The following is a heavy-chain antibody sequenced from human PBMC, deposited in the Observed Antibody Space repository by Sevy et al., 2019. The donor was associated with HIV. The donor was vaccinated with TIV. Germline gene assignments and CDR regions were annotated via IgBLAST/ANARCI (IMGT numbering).Heavy chain of an antibody. CDR2: IWHDGSSK. Sequence: GGSLRLSCAASGFTFSNYGMYWVRQAPGKGLEWVAIIWHDGSSKHYADSVKGRFTIHRENSKNALYLQMNNLRAEDTAVYYCARDGSVVSPYYYYAMDVWGQGTTVTVSS. CDR3: ARDGSVVSPYYYYAMDV. V-gene: IGHV3-33*07. J-gene: IGHJ6*02. CDR1: GFTFSNYG. D-gene: IGHD2-21*01.